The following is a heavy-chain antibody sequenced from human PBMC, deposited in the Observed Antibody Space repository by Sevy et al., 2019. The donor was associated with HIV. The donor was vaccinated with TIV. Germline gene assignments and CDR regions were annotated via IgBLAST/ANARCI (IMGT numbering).Heavy chain of an antibody. J-gene: IGHJ4*02. Sequence: GGSLRLSCAASGFTFSDYYMSWIRQAPGKGLEWVSYISSSSYTNYADSVKGRFTISRDNAKNSLYLQMNSLRAEDTAVYYCARDAFSWFGEPNYFDYWGQGTLVTVSS. D-gene: IGHD3-10*01. V-gene: IGHV3-11*06. CDR2: ISSSSYT. CDR1: GFTFSDYY. CDR3: ARDAFSWFGEPNYFDY.